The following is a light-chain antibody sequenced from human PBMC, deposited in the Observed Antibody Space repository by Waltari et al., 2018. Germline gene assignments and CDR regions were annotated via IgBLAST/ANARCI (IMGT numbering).Light chain of an antibody. V-gene: IGKV2-28*01. J-gene: IGKJ2*01. CDR1: QSLLHSNGYNY. Sequence: DIVMTQSPLSLPVTPGEPASISGRSRQSLLHSNGYNYLDWYLQKPGQSPQLLIYLGSNRASGVPDRFSGSGSGTEFTLKISRVEAEDVGVYYCMQALQTPNTFGQGTKLEIK. CDR2: LGS. CDR3: MQALQTPNT.